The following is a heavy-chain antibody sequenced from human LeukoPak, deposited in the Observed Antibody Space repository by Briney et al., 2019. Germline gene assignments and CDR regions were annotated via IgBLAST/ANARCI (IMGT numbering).Heavy chain of an antibody. CDR3: ARDVAAAGPGWFDP. Sequence: SETLSLTCTVSGGSISSSSYYWSWIRQPPGKGLEWIGYIYYSGSTNYNPSLKSRVTISVDTSKNQFSLKLSSVTAADTAVYYCARDVAAAGPGWFDPWGQGTLVTVSS. CDR2: IYYSGST. D-gene: IGHD6-13*01. CDR1: GGSISSSSYY. V-gene: IGHV4-61*01. J-gene: IGHJ5*02.